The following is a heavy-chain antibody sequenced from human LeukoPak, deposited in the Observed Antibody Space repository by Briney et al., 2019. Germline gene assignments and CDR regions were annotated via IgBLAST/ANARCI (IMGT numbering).Heavy chain of an antibody. J-gene: IGHJ4*02. D-gene: IGHD2-21*02. CDR3: AKTYCGGDCYSEIDY. Sequence: GGSLRLPCAASGFTFSSYGMHWVRQAPGKGLEWVAVIWYDGSNKYYADSVKGRFTISRDNSKNTLYLQMNSLRAEDTAVYYCAKTYCGGDCYSEIDYWGQGTLVTVSS. CDR1: GFTFSSYG. V-gene: IGHV3-33*06. CDR2: IWYDGSNK.